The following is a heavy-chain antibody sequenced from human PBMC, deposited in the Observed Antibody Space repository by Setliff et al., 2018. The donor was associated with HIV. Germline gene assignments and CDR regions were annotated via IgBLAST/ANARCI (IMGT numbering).Heavy chain of an antibody. D-gene: IGHD2-2*02. CDR1: GDSTTSSSSY. V-gene: IGHV4-39*01. CDR2: IYYSGST. J-gene: IGHJ5*02. CDR3: ARYTSKVDWFDP. Sequence: PSETLSLTCTVSGDSTTSSSSYWGWIRQPPGKGLEWIGNIYYSGSTYYNPSLKSRVTIFVDTSKTQFYLKLRSVTASDTAVYYCARYTSKVDWFDPWGQGTLVTVSS.